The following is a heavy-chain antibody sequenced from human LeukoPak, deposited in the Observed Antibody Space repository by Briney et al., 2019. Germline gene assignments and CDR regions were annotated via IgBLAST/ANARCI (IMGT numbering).Heavy chain of an antibody. V-gene: IGHV3-9*01. CDR2: ISWNSGSI. CDR1: GFTFDDYA. CDR3: AKDTYYDFWSGGFNWFDP. Sequence: PGGSLRLSCAASGFTFDDYAMHWVRQAPVKGREWVSGISWNSGSIGYADSVKGRFTISRDNAKNSLYLQMNSLRAEDTALYYCAKDTYYDFWSGGFNWFDPWGQGTLVTVSS. J-gene: IGHJ5*02. D-gene: IGHD3-3*01.